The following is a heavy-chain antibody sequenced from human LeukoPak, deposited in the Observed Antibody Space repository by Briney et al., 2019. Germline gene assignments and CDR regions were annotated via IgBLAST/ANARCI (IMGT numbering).Heavy chain of an antibody. V-gene: IGHV3-7*01. CDR2: IKEDGSAK. D-gene: IGHD6-13*01. J-gene: IGHJ4*02. CDR3: ATALDAPAGPD. CDR1: GLSISNSW. Sequence: PGGSLRLSCEASGLSISNSWMAWVRRAPGKGLEWVASIKEDGSAKFYVDSVKGRFTISRDNAKNSLSLRMNSLRVEDTAVYHCATALDAPAGPDWGQGTLVTVSS.